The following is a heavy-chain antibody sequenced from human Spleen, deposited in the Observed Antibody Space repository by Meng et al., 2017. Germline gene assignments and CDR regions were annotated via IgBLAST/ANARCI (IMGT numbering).Heavy chain of an antibody. Sequence: AAVKVSCKATGYTFTNYARNWLRQAPGQGLEGMGWIDTKTGHPTYAQGFTGRPVFSLDTSVSTTYLQISGLKAADTAVYYCTRDGYLGCGRTNCFDYWGQGALVTVSS. CDR2: IDTKTGHP. V-gene: IGHV7-4-1*02. CDR3: TRDGYLGCGRTNCFDY. J-gene: IGHJ4*02. D-gene: IGHD2-2*01. CDR1: GYTFTNYA.